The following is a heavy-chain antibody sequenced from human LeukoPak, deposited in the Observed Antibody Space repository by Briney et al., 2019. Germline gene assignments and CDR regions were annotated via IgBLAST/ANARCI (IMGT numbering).Heavy chain of an antibody. CDR1: GYTFTSYY. CDR2: INPSGGST. J-gene: IGHJ4*02. D-gene: IGHD3-22*01. CDR3: ARDSGTRGYSDY. Sequence: ASVKVSCKASGYTFTSYYMHWVRHAPGQGLEWMGIINPSGGSTSYAQKFQGRVTMTRDTSTSTVYMELSSLRSEDTAVYYCARDSGTRGYSDYWGQGTLVTVSS. V-gene: IGHV1-46*01.